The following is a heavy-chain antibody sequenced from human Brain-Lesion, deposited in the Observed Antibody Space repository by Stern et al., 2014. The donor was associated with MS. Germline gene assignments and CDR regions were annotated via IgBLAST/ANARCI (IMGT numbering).Heavy chain of an antibody. CDR1: GYTLTELS. J-gene: IGHJ4*02. CDR3: ATLSPGAGGNYYRHFDY. D-gene: IGHD1-26*01. CDR2: FDPDCGEP. V-gene: IGHV1-24*01. Sequence: QVQLVESGAAVKKPGASVKVSCKVSGYTLTELSMHWVRQAPRKGLEWMGGFDPDCGEPIHAQKFQGRVTMTEDTSTDTAYMELSSLRSEDTAVYYCATLSPGAGGNYYRHFDYWGQGTLVTVSS.